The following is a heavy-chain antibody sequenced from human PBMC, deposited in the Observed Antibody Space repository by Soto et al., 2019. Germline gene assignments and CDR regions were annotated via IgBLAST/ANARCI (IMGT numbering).Heavy chain of an antibody. J-gene: IGHJ4*02. CDR3: ARGGGSDSFDY. D-gene: IGHD1-26*01. Sequence: SETLSLTCTVSGASITFGGYSWSRIRQTPGKGLEWIGYINHLETTFYNPSFESRLTLSIDRAKNQFSLKLHSMSAADRAVYFCARGGGSDSFDYWGQGIMVTVYS. CDR2: INHLETT. CDR1: GASITFGGYS. V-gene: IGHV4-30-2*01.